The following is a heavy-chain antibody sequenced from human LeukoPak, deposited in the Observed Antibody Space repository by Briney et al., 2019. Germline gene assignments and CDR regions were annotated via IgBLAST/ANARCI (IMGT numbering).Heavy chain of an antibody. CDR2: ISGPGGST. Sequence: GGSLRLSCAASGFTFSHYAMTWVRQAPGKGLEWASAISGPGGSTYYADSVKGRFTISRNNSQNTLYLQMNSLRAEDTAVYYCAKVEGGLFYYDSSGYYYPDYWGQGSLVTVSS. J-gene: IGHJ4*02. V-gene: IGHV3-23*01. CDR3: AKVEGGLFYYDSSGYYYPDY. D-gene: IGHD3-22*01. CDR1: GFTFSHYA.